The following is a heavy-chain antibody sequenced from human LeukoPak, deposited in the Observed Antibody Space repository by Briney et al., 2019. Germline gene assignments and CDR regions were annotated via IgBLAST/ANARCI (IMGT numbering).Heavy chain of an antibody. V-gene: IGHV3-11*01. J-gene: IGHJ4*02. CDR1: GFTFSDYY. D-gene: IGHD7-27*01. CDR3: ARDPTWGPIEYYFDY. Sequence: KAGGSLRLSCAASGFTFSDYYMSWIRQAPGKGLEWVSYISSSGSTIYYADSVKGRFTISRDNAKNSLYLQMNSLRAEDTAVYYCARDPTWGPIEYYFDYWGQGTLVTVSS. CDR2: ISSSGSTI.